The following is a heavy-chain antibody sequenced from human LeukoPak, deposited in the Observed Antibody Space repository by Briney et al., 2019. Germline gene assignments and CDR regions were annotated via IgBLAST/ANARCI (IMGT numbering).Heavy chain of an antibody. Sequence: PGGSLRLSCAASGFTFSSYWMSWVRQAPGKGLEWVANIKQDGSEKYYVDSVRGRFTISRDNAKNSLYLQMNSLRAEDTAVYYCARDSQSSSSGGFDYYYYMDVWGKGTTVTVSS. D-gene: IGHD6-6*01. V-gene: IGHV3-7*03. CDR3: ARDSQSSSSGGFDYYYYMDV. J-gene: IGHJ6*03. CDR1: GFTFSSYW. CDR2: IKQDGSEK.